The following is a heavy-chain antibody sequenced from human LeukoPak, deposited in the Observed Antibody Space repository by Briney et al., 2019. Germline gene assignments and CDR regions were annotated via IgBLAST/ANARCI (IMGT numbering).Heavy chain of an antibody. D-gene: IGHD6-13*01. CDR1: GFTFSSYG. J-gene: IGHJ3*02. Sequence: PGGSLRLSCAASGFTFSSYGMHWVRQAPGKGLEWVAVISYDGSNKYYADSVKGRFTISRDNSKNTLYLQMNSLRAEDTAVYYCASSRMQLEDAFDIWGQGTMVTVSS. V-gene: IGHV3-30*03. CDR3: ASSRMQLEDAFDI. CDR2: ISYDGSNK.